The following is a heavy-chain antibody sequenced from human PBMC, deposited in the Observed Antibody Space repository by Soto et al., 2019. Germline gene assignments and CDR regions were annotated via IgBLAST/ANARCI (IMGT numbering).Heavy chain of an antibody. CDR1: GGSISSGGYY. CDR3: APARYDHDY. D-gene: IGHD5-12*01. Sequence: QVQLQESGPGLVKPSQTLSLTCTVSGGSISSGGYYWSWIRQHPGKGLEWIGNIYYSGSTDYHPSLKCRVTISVETAKNQVSLKLTAVTAAETALYYCAPARYDHDYWGQVTLVTVS. J-gene: IGHJ4*02. CDR2: IYYSGST. V-gene: IGHV4-31*03.